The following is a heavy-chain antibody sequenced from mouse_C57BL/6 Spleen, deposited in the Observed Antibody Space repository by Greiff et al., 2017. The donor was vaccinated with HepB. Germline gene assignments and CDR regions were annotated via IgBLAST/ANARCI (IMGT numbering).Heavy chain of an antibody. J-gene: IGHJ4*01. CDR1: GYTFTSYW. Sequence: QVQLQQPGAELVKPGASVKLSCKASGYTFTSYWMHWVKQRPGQGLEWIGMIHPNSGSTNYNEKFKSKATLTVDKSSSTAYMQLSSLTSEDSAVYYCARQRRLEVYYAMDYWGQGTSVTVSS. CDR3: ARQRRLEVYYAMDY. V-gene: IGHV1-64*01. D-gene: IGHD3-2*02. CDR2: IHPNSGST.